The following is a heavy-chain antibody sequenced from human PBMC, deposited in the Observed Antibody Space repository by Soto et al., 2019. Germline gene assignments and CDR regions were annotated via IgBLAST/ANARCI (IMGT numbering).Heavy chain of an antibody. D-gene: IGHD2-8*02. J-gene: IGHJ4*02. CDR3: TGEVASGY. Sequence: QVQLVESGGGVVQPGRSLRLSCAVSGFTVSSFGMHWVRQAPGKGLEWVAVISRDGNTKFYADSVKGRFTISKDNSRNTLFLEMNSLRGDDMAVYYCTGEVASGYWGQGTLGTVSS. V-gene: IGHV3-30*03. CDR1: GFTVSSFG. CDR2: ISRDGNTK.